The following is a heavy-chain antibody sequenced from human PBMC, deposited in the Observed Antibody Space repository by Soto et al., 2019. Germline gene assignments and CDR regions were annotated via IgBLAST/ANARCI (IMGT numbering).Heavy chain of an antibody. CDR3: ARRARPDFYYMDV. D-gene: IGHD6-6*01. CDR2: ISSNGVGT. V-gene: IGHV3-64*01. J-gene: IGHJ6*03. CDR1: GFTLSGYA. Sequence: EVQLAESGGGLAQPGGSLRLSCAASGFTLSGYAMDWVRQAPGQGLEYVSGISSNGVGTYYANSVQGRFTISRDNSKNTVYLQMGSLRLEGMAVYYCARRARPDFYYMDVWGKGTTVTVS.